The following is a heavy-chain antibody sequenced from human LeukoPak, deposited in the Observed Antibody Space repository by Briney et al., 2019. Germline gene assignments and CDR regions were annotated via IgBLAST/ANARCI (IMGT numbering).Heavy chain of an antibody. CDR1: GFTFSSYS. D-gene: IGHD4-17*01. V-gene: IGHV3-21*01. CDR3: ARDTNGDYGMDV. CDR2: ISSSSSYI. Sequence: GWSLRLSCAASGFTFSSYSMNWVRQAPGKGLEWVSSISSSSSYIYYADSVKGRFTISRDNAKNSLYLQMNSLRAEDTAVYYCARDTNGDYGMDVWGQGTTVTVSS. J-gene: IGHJ6*02.